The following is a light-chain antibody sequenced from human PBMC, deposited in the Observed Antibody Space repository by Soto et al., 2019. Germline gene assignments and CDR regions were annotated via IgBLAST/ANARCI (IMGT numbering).Light chain of an antibody. V-gene: IGKV1-5*03. CDR1: QSISSW. CDR2: KAS. J-gene: IGKJ1*01. CDR3: QQYNDNWT. Sequence: DIQITQSRPTLSASVGDRVTITCRASQSISSWLAWYQQKPGKAPKLLIYKASTLQSGVPSRFSGSGSGTEFTLSISSLQPDDSATYYCQQYNDNWTFGQGTKVDIK.